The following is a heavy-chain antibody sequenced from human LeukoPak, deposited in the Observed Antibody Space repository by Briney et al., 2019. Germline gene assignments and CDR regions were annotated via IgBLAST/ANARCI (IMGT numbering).Heavy chain of an antibody. J-gene: IGHJ4*02. Sequence: ASVKVSCKASGNTFIGYWIHWVRQAPGQGLEWMGAINPRGDATIGAQKFQGRVTTTRDTSTSTVYIELSSLRSEDTAVYYCARPDTDYYDSSGYYTSFDYWGQGTLVTVSS. CDR3: ARPDTDYYDSSGYYTSFDY. V-gene: IGHV1-46*01. CDR1: GNTFIGYW. D-gene: IGHD3-22*01. CDR2: INPRGDAT.